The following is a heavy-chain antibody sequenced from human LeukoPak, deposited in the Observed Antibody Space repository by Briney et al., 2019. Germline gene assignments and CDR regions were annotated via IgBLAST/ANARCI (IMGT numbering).Heavy chain of an antibody. CDR2: ISPYSGDT. CDR3: ARSWGYNYYYYGVDV. CDR1: GYPFTTYG. V-gene: IGHV1-18*01. J-gene: IGHJ6*02. D-gene: IGHD5-24*01. Sequence: ASVKVSCKTSGYPFTTYGITWVRQAPGQGLEWMGWISPYSGDTNYAQKLQGRVTMTTDTSTSTAYLELRSLRSDDTAVYSCARSWGYNYYYYGVDVWGQGTTVTVSS.